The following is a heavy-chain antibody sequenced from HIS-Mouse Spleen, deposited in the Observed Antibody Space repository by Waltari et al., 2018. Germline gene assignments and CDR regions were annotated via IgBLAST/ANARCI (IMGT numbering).Heavy chain of an antibody. Sequence: QVQLVESGGGVVQPGRSLRLSWAASGFTLRSQGMHWVRQAPGKGLGWVAVIWYDGSNKYYADSVKGRFTISRDNSKNTLYLQMNSLRAEDTAVYYCAKGKYYFDYWGQGTLVTVSS. V-gene: IGHV3-33*06. J-gene: IGHJ4*02. CDR2: IWYDGSNK. CDR3: AKGKYYFDY. CDR1: GFTLRSQG.